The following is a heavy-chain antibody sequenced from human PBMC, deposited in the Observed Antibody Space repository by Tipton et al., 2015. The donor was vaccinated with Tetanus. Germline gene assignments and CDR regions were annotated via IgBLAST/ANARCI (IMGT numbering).Heavy chain of an antibody. D-gene: IGHD2-15*01. CDR1: GYIFTNYW. J-gene: IGHJ4*02. CDR2: IYPGDSDT. V-gene: IGHV5-51*01. Sequence: QLVQSGGEVKKPGESLKISCKGSGYIFTNYWIGWVRQKPGKGLEWMGIIYPGDSDTRCSPSLQGQVTISVDKAINTAYLQWSSLKASDTSMFYCARAHCSDGVCNFDFWGQGALVTVAS. CDR3: ARAHCSDGVCNFDF.